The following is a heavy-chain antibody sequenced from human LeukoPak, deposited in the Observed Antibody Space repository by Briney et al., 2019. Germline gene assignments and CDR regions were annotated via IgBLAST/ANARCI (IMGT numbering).Heavy chain of an antibody. CDR3: AELGITMIGGV. CDR1: GGSLSFYY. CDR2: ISSSGSTI. V-gene: IGHV3-11*04. J-gene: IGHJ6*04. D-gene: IGHD3-10*02. Sequence: LSLTCGVSGGSLSFYYWSWIRQAPGKGLEWVSYISSSGSTIYYADSVKGRFTISRDNAKNSLYLQMNSLRAEDTAVYYCAELGITMIGGVWGKGTTVTISS.